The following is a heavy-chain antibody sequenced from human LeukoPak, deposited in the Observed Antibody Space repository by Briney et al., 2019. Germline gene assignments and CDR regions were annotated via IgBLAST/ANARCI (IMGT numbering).Heavy chain of an antibody. J-gene: IGHJ4*02. CDR2: IYYSEST. CDR1: GGSISSYY. CDR3: ARVMVVVTSPGFVDY. Sequence: KSSETLSLTCTVSGGSISSYYWSWIRQPPGKGLEWIGSIYYSESTYYNPSLKSRITLSVDSSKNQFSLKLNSVTAADTAVYYCARVMVVVTSPGFVDYWGQGTLVTVSS. V-gene: IGHV4-59*05. D-gene: IGHD3-22*01.